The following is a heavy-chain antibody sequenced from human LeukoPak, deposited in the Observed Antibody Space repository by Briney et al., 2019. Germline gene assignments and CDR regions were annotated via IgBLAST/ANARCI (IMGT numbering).Heavy chain of an antibody. J-gene: IGHJ4*02. CDR3: AKDPVPYCGGDCYSNFDY. V-gene: IGHV3-23*01. Sequence: GSLRLSCAASGFTFSSYSMNWVRQAPGKGLEWVSAISGSGGSTYYADSVKGRFTISRDNSKNTLYLQMNSLRAEDTAVYYCAKDPVPYCGGDCYSNFDYWGQGTLVTVSS. CDR2: ISGSGGST. CDR1: GFTFSSYS. D-gene: IGHD2-21*02.